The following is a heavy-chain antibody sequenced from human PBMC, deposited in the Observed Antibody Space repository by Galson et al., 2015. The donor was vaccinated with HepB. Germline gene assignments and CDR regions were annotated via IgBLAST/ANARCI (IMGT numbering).Heavy chain of an antibody. V-gene: IGHV3-48*02. CDR2: ISSSSSTI. J-gene: IGHJ3*02. D-gene: IGHD3-3*01. CDR3: ARESLDSKIFGVVIPLYDAFDI. Sequence: SLRLSCAASGFTFSSYSMNWVRQAPGKGLEWVSYISSSSSTIYYADSVKGRFTISRDNAKNSLYLQMNSLRDEDTAVYYCARESLDSKIFGVVIPLYDAFDIWGQGTMVTVSS. CDR1: GFTFSSYS.